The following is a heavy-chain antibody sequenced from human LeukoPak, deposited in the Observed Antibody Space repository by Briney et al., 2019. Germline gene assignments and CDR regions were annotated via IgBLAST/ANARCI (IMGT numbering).Heavy chain of an antibody. CDR2: ISYSGST. D-gene: IGHD6-19*01. J-gene: IGHJ4*02. Sequence: SETPSLTCTVFGGSISSNYWSWIRQPPGKGLEWIGYISYSGSTNYNPSLKSRATISADTSNNQFSLRLSSVTAADTAVYYCARELSSGWLDNWGQGILVTVSS. CDR3: ARELSSGWLDN. V-gene: IGHV4-59*01. CDR1: GGSISSNY.